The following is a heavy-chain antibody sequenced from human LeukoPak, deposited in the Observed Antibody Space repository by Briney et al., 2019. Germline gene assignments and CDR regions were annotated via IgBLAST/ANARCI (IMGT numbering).Heavy chain of an antibody. CDR3: TKDGPGYDIFFEF. CDR1: GFTFSTQA. Sequence: GGSLRLSCAASGFTFSTQAMSWVRQAPGKGLEWVSTIGGTDDRTFYRDSVKGRFTISRDNSKNTLYLQVSSLRADDTAVYYCTKDGPGYDIFFEFWGQGTLVTVSP. D-gene: IGHD5-12*01. CDR2: IGGTDDRT. J-gene: IGHJ4*02. V-gene: IGHV3-23*01.